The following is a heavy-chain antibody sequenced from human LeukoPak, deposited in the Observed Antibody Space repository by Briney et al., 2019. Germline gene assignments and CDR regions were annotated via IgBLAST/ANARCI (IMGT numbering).Heavy chain of an antibody. J-gene: IGHJ4*02. CDR3: ARDGQPLRYFDWLLSLDYFDY. Sequence: GASVKVSCKASGYTFTSYYMHWVRQAPGQGLEWMGIINPSGGSTSYAQKFQGRVTMTRDTSTSTVYMELSSLRSEDTAVYYCARDGQPLRYFDWLLSLDYFDYWGQGTLVAVSS. CDR2: INPSGGST. V-gene: IGHV1-46*01. D-gene: IGHD3-9*01. CDR1: GYTFTSYY.